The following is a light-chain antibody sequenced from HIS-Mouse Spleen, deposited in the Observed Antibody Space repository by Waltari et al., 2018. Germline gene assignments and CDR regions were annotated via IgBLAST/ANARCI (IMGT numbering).Light chain of an antibody. J-gene: IGLJ1*01. V-gene: IGLV2-14*01. CDR1: SSAVGGYTY. CDR2: EVS. CDR3: SSYTSSSTLV. Sequence: QSALTQPAPVSGSPGQSITISCTGTSSAVGGYTYVSWYQQHPGKAPKLMIYEVSNRPSGVSNRFSGSKSGNTASLTISGLQAEDEADYYCSSYTSSSTLVFGTGTKVTVL.